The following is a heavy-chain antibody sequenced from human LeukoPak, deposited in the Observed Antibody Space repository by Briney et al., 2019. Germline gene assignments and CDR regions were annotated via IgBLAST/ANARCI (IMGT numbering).Heavy chain of an antibody. CDR3: ARDQGYTSEWLDY. CDR2: ISTSSVI. CDR1: GFIFSSYN. J-gene: IGHJ4*02. Sequence: PGGSLRLSCAASGFIFSSYNMNWVRQAPGQGLEWVSYISTSSVIYYADSVKGRFTISRDNSKNTLYLQMNSLRAEDTAVYYCARDQGYTSEWLDYWGQGTLVTVSS. D-gene: IGHD6-19*01. V-gene: IGHV3-48*01.